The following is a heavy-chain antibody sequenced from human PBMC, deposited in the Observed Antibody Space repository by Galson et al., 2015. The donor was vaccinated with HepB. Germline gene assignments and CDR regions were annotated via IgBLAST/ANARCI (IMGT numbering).Heavy chain of an antibody. CDR1: GGSISSGCYY. J-gene: IGHJ6*02. CDR3: ARDTLTTVTTYYYYYGMDV. CDR2: IYYSGST. Sequence: TLSLTCTVSGGSISSGCYYLSWIRQHPGKGLEWIGDIYYSGSTYYNPSLKSRVTISVDTSKNQFSLKLSSVTAADTAVYYCARDTLTTVTTYYYYYGMDVWGQGTPVTVSS. V-gene: IGHV4-31*03. D-gene: IGHD4-11*01.